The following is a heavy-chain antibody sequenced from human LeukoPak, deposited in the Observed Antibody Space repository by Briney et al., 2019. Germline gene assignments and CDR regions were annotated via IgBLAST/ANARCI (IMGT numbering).Heavy chain of an antibody. V-gene: IGHV3-30*18. CDR1: GFTFGSYG. CDR2: ISYDGSNK. D-gene: IGHD4-17*01. J-gene: IGHJ3*02. Sequence: GGSLRLSCAASGFTFGSYGMHWVRQAPGKGLEWVAVISYDGSNKYYADSVKGRFTISRDNSKNTLYLQMNSLRAEDTAVYYCAKGSGTTVTTHALRNDAFDIWGQGTMVTVSS. CDR3: AKGSGTTVTTHALRNDAFDI.